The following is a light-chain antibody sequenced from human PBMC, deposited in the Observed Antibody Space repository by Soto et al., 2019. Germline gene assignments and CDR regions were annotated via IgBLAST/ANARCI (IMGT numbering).Light chain of an antibody. CDR3: QKYNSALLT. J-gene: IGKJ4*01. CDR2: GAS. CDR1: QSVSSSY. Sequence: EIVLTQSPGTLSLSPGERATLSCRASQSVSSSYLAWYQQKPGQAPRLLIYGASSRATGIPDRFSGSGSGTDFTLTISNLEPEDFATYYCQKYNSALLTFGGGTKVDIK. V-gene: IGKV3-20*01.